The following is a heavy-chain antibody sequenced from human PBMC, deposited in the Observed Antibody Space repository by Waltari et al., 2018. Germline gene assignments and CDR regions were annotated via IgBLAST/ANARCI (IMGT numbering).Heavy chain of an antibody. J-gene: IGHJ3*02. CDR3: ARPHPSGEAFDI. D-gene: IGHD7-27*01. CDR2: INPNSGGT. Sequence: QVQLVQSGAEVKKPGASVKVSCKVSGYTLTELSMHWVRQAPGKGLEWMGRINPNSGGTNYAQKFQGRVTMTRDTSISTAYMELSRLRSDDTAVYYCARPHPSGEAFDIWGQGTMVTVSS. CDR1: GYTLTELS. V-gene: IGHV1-2*06.